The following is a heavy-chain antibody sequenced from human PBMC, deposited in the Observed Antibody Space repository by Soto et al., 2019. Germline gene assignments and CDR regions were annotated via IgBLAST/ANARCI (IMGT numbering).Heavy chain of an antibody. D-gene: IGHD7-27*01. CDR1: GFTFSSYA. CDR2: ISGSGGST. CDR3: AKAPGGANWGLPFDY. J-gene: IGHJ4*02. Sequence: EVQLLESGGGLVQPGGSLRLSYAASGFTFSSYAMSWVRQAPGKGLEWVSAISGSGGSTYYADSVKGRFTISRDNSKNTLYLQMNSLRAEDTAVYYCAKAPGGANWGLPFDYWGQGTLVTVSS. V-gene: IGHV3-23*01.